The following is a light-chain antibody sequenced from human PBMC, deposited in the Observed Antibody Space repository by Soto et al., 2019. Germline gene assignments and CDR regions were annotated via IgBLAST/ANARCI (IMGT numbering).Light chain of an antibody. Sequence: EIVLTQSPGTLSLSPGEGATLSCRASQSVTSNYFAWYQHKPGQAPRLLIYSASSRAAGIPDRFSGNGTGTDVNLTIRRLEPEDFAVYYCHQYGYGRDSFGQGTKLEIK. J-gene: IGKJ2*03. CDR2: SAS. CDR1: QSVTSNY. CDR3: HQYGYGRDS. V-gene: IGKV3-20*01.